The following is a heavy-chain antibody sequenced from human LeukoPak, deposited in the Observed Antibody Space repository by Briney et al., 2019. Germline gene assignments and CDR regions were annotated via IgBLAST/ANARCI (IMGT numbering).Heavy chain of an antibody. J-gene: IGHJ4*02. CDR2: ISGSGGST. CDR3: ANDRGKLETSPWY. V-gene: IGHV3-23*01. CDR1: GFTFSSYA. Sequence: GGSLRLSCAVSGFTFSSYAMSWVRQAPGKGLEWVSAISGSGGSTYYADSMKGRFTISRDNSKNRLYLQMNSLRAEDTAVYYCANDRGKLETSPWYWGQGTLVTVSS. D-gene: IGHD1-1*01.